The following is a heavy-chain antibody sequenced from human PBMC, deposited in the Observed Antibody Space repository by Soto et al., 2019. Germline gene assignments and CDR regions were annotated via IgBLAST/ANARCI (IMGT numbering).Heavy chain of an antibody. CDR3: AYVAGYGPGDYSIDH. CDR1: GSTFTSNG. Sequence: ASVKVSCKVSGSTFTSNGIGWVRQAPGQGLEWMGWISTYNENMDTAPQLQGRLTMTTDTSTTTAYMELTNLKFDDTALYYCAYVAGYGPGDYSIDHWGQGTPVSDSS. CDR2: ISTYNENM. J-gene: IGHJ1*01. D-gene: IGHD2-21*01. V-gene: IGHV1-18*04.